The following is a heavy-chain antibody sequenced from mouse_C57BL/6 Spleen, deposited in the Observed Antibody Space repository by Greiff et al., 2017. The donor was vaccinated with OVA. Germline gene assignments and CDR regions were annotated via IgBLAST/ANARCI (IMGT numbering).Heavy chain of an antibody. Sequence: QVQLKESGAELVRPGASVTLSCKASGYTFTDYEMHWVKQTPVHGLEWIGAIDPETGGTAYNQKFKGKAILTADKSSSTAYMELRSLTSEDSAVYYCTRSRTGTYYYAMDYWGQGTSVTVSS. V-gene: IGHV1-15*01. CDR1: GYTFTDYE. J-gene: IGHJ4*01. CDR2: IDPETGGT. D-gene: IGHD4-1*01. CDR3: TRSRTGTYYYAMDY.